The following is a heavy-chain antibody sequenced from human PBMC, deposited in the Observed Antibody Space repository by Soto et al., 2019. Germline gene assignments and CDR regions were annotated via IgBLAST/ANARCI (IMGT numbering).Heavy chain of an antibody. D-gene: IGHD5-12*01. CDR1: GGSISSYY. CDR2: IYTSGST. Sequence: PSETLSLTCTVSGGSISSYYWSWIRQPAGKGLEWIGRIYTSGSTNYKASLKSRVTISQDRSKNQFSLSLSSVTAADTAMYFCARVAYSGFEYFFDSWGQGILVTVSS. CDR3: ARVAYSGFEYFFDS. J-gene: IGHJ4*02. V-gene: IGHV4-4*07.